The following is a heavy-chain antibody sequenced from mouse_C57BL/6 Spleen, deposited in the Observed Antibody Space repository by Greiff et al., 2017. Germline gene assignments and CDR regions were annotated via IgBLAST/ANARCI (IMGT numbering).Heavy chain of an antibody. Sequence: QLQQPGAELVKPGASVKLSCKASGYTFTSYWMHWVKQRPGQGLEWIGMIHPNSGSTNYNEKFKSKATLTVDKSSSTAYMQLSSLTSEDSAVYYCARGSYGNYGYAMDYWGQGTSVTVSS. V-gene: IGHV1-64*01. CDR3: ARGSYGNYGYAMDY. J-gene: IGHJ4*01. CDR2: IHPNSGST. CDR1: GYTFTSYW. D-gene: IGHD2-1*01.